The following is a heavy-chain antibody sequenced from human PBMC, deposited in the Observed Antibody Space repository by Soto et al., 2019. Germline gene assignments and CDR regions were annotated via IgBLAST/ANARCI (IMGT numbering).Heavy chain of an antibody. D-gene: IGHD6-6*01. CDR1: GGTFSSYT. Sequence: QVQLVQSGAEVKKPGSSVKVSCKASGGTFSSYTISWVRQAPGQGLEWMGRIIPILGIANYAQKFLGRVTITADKSTSTAYMELRSLRSEDTAVYYCARAPAGYSSSNFDYCCQGTLVTVSS. V-gene: IGHV1-69*02. J-gene: IGHJ4*02. CDR2: IIPILGIA. CDR3: ARAPAGYSSSNFDY.